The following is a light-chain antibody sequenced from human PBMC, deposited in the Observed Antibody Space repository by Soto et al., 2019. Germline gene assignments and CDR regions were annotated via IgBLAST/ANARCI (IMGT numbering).Light chain of an antibody. V-gene: IGKV1-33*01. Sequence: DIQMTQSPSSLSASVGDRVTITCQASQDISNYLNWYQQKPGKAPKLLIYDASNLETGVTSRFSGSGSGTDFTFTISSLPPEDIATYYCQQYDNLPPFTFGPGTKVDIK. CDR1: QDISNY. CDR2: DAS. CDR3: QQYDNLPPFT. J-gene: IGKJ3*01.